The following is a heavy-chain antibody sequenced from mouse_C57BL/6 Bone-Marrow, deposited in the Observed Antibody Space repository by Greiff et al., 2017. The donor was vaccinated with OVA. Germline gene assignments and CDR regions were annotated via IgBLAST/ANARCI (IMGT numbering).Heavy chain of an antibody. V-gene: IGHV1-22*01. CDR1: GYTFTDYN. D-gene: IGHD4-1*01. CDR3: ARWNWEGDY. J-gene: IGHJ2*01. Sequence: EVQVVESGPELVKPGASVKMSCKASGYTFTDYNMHWVKQSPGQSLEWIGYINPNNGGTSYNQKFKGKATLTVNKSSSTAYMELRSLTSEDSAVYYCARWNWEGDYWGQGTTLTVSS. CDR2: INPNNGGT.